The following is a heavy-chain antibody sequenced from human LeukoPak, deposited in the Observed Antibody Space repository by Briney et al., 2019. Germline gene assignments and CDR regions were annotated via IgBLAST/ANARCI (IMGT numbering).Heavy chain of an antibody. V-gene: IGHV4-39*07. CDR2: IYYSGST. CDR1: GGSITSSSYY. CDR3: IVTMVRGVIDY. J-gene: IGHJ4*02. D-gene: IGHD3-10*01. Sequence: SETLSLTCTLSGGSITSSSYYWGWIRQPPGKGLEWIGSIYYSGSTYYNPSLKSRVTISVDTSKNQFSLKLSSVTAADTAVYYCIVTMVRGVIDYWGQGTLVTVSS.